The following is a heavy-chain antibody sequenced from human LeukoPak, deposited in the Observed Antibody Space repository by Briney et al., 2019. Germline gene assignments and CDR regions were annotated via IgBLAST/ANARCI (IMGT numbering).Heavy chain of an antibody. Sequence: ASVKVSCKASGYTFTGYYMHWVRQAPGQGLEWMGWINPNSGGTNYAQKFQGRVTMTRDTSLSTAYMELSRLRSDDTAVYYCARSSGYSYGYCDYWGQGTLVTVSS. D-gene: IGHD5-18*01. CDR1: GYTFTGYY. V-gene: IGHV1-2*02. CDR3: ARSSGYSYGYCDY. J-gene: IGHJ4*02. CDR2: INPNSGGT.